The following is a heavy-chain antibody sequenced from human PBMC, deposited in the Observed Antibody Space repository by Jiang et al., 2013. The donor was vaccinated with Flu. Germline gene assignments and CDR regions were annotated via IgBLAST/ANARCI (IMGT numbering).Heavy chain of an antibody. V-gene: IGHV1-3*01. Sequence: SGAEVKKPGASVKVSCKASGYTFTSYAVHWVRQAPGQRPEWMGWINVATGNTKYSQNFQDRVTFSRDTSATTAYMEMTSLRSEDTAFYYCARDSKWFGEARYYYIDSWGQGTLVTVSS. D-gene: IGHD3-10*01. CDR1: GYTFTSYA. J-gene: IGHJ4*02. CDR2: INVATGNT. CDR3: ARDSKWFGEARYYYIDS.